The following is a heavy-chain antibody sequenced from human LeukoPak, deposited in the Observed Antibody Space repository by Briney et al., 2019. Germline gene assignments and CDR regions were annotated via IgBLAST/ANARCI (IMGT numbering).Heavy chain of an antibody. D-gene: IGHD2-21*02. CDR1: GGSISSYY. J-gene: IGHJ4*02. CDR2: IYYSGST. CDR3: ARYVVVTAYFDY. V-gene: IGHV4-59*01. Sequence: SETLSLTCTVSGGSISSYYWSWIRQPPGKGLEWIGYIYYSGSTNYNPSLKSRVTISVDTSKNQFSLKLSSVTAADTAVYYCARYVVVTAYFDYWGQGTLVTVSS.